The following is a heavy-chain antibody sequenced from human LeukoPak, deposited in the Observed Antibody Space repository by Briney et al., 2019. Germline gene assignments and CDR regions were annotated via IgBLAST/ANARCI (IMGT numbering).Heavy chain of an antibody. V-gene: IGHV3-30*02. CDR3: AREGGRVVIGTFDH. D-gene: IGHD1/OR15-1a*01. CDR2: IQYDESSK. CDR1: GITFSGSG. J-gene: IGHJ4*02. Sequence: GGSLRLSCVASGITFSGSGMHWVRQAPGKGLEGVAFIQYDESSKYYADSVKGRFTISRDNSKNTVYLQMYSLRGEDTAAYYCAREGGRVVIGTFDHWGQGTLVTVSS.